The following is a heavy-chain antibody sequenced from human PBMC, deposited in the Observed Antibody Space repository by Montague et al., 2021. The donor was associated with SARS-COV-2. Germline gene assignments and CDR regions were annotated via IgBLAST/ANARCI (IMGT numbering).Heavy chain of an antibody. CDR3: SRGSYGGSGRFDY. D-gene: IGHD4-23*01. CDR1: GFNFKNYA. CDR2: IWADAYDQ. J-gene: IGHJ4*02. Sequence: SLRLSCAAFGFNFKNYAMHWVRQAPNKGLEWVAVIWADAYDQYYADSVKGRFTISRDDSENTLYLQMNSLRGDDTAVYYCSRGSYGGSGRFDYWGQGTLVSVSS. V-gene: IGHV3-33*01.